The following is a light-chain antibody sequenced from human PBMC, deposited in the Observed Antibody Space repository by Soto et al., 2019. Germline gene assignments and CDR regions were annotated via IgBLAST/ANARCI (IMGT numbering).Light chain of an antibody. CDR2: EVT. CDR3: SSNVGSNNFV. CDR1: SSDIANYKY. J-gene: IGLJ1*01. Sequence: QSALTQPPSASGSPGQSVTISCTGTSSDIANYKYVSWYQQHPGKAPKLIIYEVTERPSGVPDRFSGSKSGNTASLTVSGLQAEDEALYYCSSNVGSNNFVFGTGTKVTV. V-gene: IGLV2-8*01.